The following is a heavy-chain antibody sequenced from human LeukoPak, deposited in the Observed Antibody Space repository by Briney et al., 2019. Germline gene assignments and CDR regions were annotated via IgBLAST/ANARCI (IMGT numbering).Heavy chain of an antibody. CDR2: ISGSGGST. D-gene: IGHD3-10*01. CDR3: AMPPTYYYGSGSYPFDY. J-gene: IGHJ4*02. V-gene: IGHV3-23*01. CDR1: GFTFSSYA. Sequence: GGSLRLSCAASGFTFSSYAMSWVRQASGKGLEWVSAISGSGGSTYYADSVKGRFTISRDNSKNTLYLQMNSLRAEDTAVYYCAMPPTYYYGSGSYPFDYWGQGTLVTVSS.